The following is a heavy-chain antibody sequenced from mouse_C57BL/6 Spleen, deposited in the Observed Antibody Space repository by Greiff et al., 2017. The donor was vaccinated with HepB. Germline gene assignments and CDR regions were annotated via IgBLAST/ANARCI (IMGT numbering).Heavy chain of an antibody. D-gene: IGHD4-1*01. V-gene: IGHV5-6*02. CDR2: ISSGGSYT. CDR1: GFTFSSYG. J-gene: IGHJ2*01. Sequence: DVKLQESGGDLVKPGGSLKLSCAASGFTFSSYGMSWVRQTPDKRLEWVATISSGGSYTYYPDSVKGRFTISRDNAKNTLYLQMSSLKSEDTAMYYCARPRTGKGYYFDYWGQGTTLTVSS. CDR3: ARPRTGKGYYFDY.